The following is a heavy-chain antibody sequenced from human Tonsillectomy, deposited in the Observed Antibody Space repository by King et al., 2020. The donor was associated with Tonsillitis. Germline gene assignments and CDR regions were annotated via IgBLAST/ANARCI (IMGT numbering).Heavy chain of an antibody. CDR3: ARVPGMIRGVTFDY. J-gene: IGHJ4*02. CDR1: GFTFNSYD. V-gene: IGHV3-21*01. D-gene: IGHD3-10*01. CDR2: IGTSIRYI. Sequence: VQLVESGGGLVRPGGSLRLSCAASGFTFNSYDMNWVRQAPGKGLEGVSSIGTSIRYIYYADSVRGRFTISRDNAKNSLYLQMNSLRAEDTAVYYCARVPGMIRGVTFDYWGQGTLVTVSS.